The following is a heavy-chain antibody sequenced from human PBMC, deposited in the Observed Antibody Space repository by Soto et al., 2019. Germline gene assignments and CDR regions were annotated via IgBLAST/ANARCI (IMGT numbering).Heavy chain of an antibody. J-gene: IGHJ4*02. V-gene: IGHV4-31*03. CDR1: GGSISSGGYY. CDR3: ARSGYSYGPNPLLY. CDR2: IYYSGST. Sequence: QVQLQESGPGLVKPSQTLSLTCTVSGGSISSGGYYWSWIRQHPGKGLEWIGYIYYSGSTYYNPSLKSRVTISVDPSTNRFSLKLSSVTAADTAVYYCARSGYSYGPNPLLYWGQGTLVTVSS. D-gene: IGHD5-18*01.